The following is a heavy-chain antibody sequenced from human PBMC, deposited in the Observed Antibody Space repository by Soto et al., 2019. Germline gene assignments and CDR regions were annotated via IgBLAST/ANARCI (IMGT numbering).Heavy chain of an antibody. V-gene: IGHV4-30-4*01. CDR1: GGSISSGDYY. CDR2: IYYSGST. J-gene: IGHJ4*02. D-gene: IGHD3-22*01. Sequence: QVQLQESGPGLVKPSQTLSLTCTVSGGSISSGDYYWSWIRQPPGKGLEWIGYIYYSGSTYYNPSLKSRVTISVDTSKNQFSLKLSSVTGADTAVYYCARVRLSGTYYYDSSGHFDYWGQGTLVTVSS. CDR3: ARVRLSGTYYYDSSGHFDY.